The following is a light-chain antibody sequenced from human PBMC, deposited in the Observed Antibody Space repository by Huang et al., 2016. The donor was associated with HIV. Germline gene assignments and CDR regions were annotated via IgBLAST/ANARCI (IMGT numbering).Light chain of an antibody. J-gene: IGKJ4*01. CDR1: QNINTY. V-gene: IGKV3-11*01. CDR2: DAS. Sequence: EIVLTQSPVTLSMSPGQRATLSCRASQNINTYLAWYQQKPGQAPRLLIYDASNRATGIPARCSGSGSGTDFTLTISSVVPEDLVVYFCQQRSSWPLTFGGGTTMEIK. CDR3: QQRSSWPLT.